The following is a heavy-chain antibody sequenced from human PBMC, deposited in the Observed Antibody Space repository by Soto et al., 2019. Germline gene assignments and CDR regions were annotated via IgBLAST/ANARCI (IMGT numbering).Heavy chain of an antibody. V-gene: IGHV3-11*01. D-gene: IGHD2-2*01. CDR2: ISSSGSTI. CDR1: GFTFSDYY. Sequence: PGGSLRLSCAASGFTFSDYYMSWIRQAPGKGLEWVSYISSSGSTIYYADSVKGRFTISRDNAKNSLYLQMNSLRAEDTAVYYCARDRLRYCSSTSCSPVWGQGTLVTVSS. CDR3: ARDRLRYCSSTSCSPV. J-gene: IGHJ4*02.